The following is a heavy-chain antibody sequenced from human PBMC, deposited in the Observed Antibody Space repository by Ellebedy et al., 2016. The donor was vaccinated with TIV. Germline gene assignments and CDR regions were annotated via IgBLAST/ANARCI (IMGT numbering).Heavy chain of an antibody. J-gene: IGHJ4*02. CDR3: ARARVWDYDSSGYYAY. Sequence: AASVKVSCKASGYTFTSYYMHWVRQAPGQGLEWMGIINPSGGSTSYAQKFQGRVTMTRDTSTSTVYMELSSLRSEDTAVYYCARARVWDYDSSGYYAYWGQGTLVTVSS. D-gene: IGHD3-22*01. CDR1: GYTFTSYY. CDR2: INPSGGST. V-gene: IGHV1-46*01.